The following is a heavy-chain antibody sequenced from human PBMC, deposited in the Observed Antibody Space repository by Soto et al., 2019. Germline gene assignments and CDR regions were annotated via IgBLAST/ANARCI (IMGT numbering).Heavy chain of an antibody. D-gene: IGHD6-25*01. J-gene: IGHJ6*02. CDR1: GYSLSNYW. CDR2: IYPGDSDG. V-gene: IGHV5-51*01. CDR3: ARHSATYGMDV. Sequence: GESLKISCEGSGYSLSNYWIGWVRQMPGKGLEWMGIIYPGDSDGRYSPSFQGQVTISADKSFSTAYLQWSSLKASDTATYYCARHSATYGMDVWGQGTTVTVSS.